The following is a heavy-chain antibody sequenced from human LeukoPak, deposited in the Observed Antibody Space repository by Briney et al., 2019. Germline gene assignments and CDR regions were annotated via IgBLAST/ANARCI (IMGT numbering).Heavy chain of an antibody. CDR1: GFTFSSYW. J-gene: IGHJ3*02. D-gene: IGHD5-24*01. V-gene: IGHV3-7*01. Sequence: GGSLRLSCAASGFTFSSYWMSWVRQAPGKGLEWVANIKQDGSEKYYVDSVKGRFTISRDNAKNSLYLQMNSLRAEDTAVYYRARDLGRWLQVNAFDIWGQGTMVTVSS. CDR2: IKQDGSEK. CDR3: ARDLGRWLQVNAFDI.